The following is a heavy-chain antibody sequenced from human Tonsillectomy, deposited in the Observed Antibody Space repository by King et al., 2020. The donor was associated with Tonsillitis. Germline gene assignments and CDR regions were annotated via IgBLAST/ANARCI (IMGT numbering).Heavy chain of an antibody. V-gene: IGHV1-69*01. Sequence: VQLVESGAEVKKPGSSVRVSCKTSGGTFSNFAFSWVRQAPGQGLQWMGGIVSGFAPAVYARHLRGRVTITVDESTSTTYMEMSSLRSEETAVYYCAGDIGDWGDYGGQGTLGTGSA. J-gene: IGHJ4*02. D-gene: IGHD3-10*01. CDR1: GGTFSNFA. CDR3: AGDIGDWGDY. CDR2: IVSGFAPA.